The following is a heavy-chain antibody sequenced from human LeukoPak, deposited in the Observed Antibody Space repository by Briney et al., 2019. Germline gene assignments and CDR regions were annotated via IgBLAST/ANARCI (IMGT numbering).Heavy chain of an antibody. Sequence: GGSLRLSCVASGFPFSSYTLSWVRQAPGKGLEWVSAISGSSPATYYSGSVKGWFTISRDNSKNTLYLQMNSLRAEDTAVYYCAKERQAGDYFTSDHWGQGTLVTVSS. CDR3: AKERQAGDYFTSDH. CDR2: ISGSSPAT. J-gene: IGHJ4*02. V-gene: IGHV3-23*01. CDR1: GFPFSSYT. D-gene: IGHD4-17*01.